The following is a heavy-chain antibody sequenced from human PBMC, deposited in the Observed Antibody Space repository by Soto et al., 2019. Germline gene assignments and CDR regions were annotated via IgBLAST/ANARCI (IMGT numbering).Heavy chain of an antibody. D-gene: IGHD2-2*01. CDR3: ARDWVVVVPAAYPTYYYYGMDV. CDR1: GFTFSSYA. V-gene: IGHV3-30-3*01. J-gene: IGHJ6*02. Sequence: PGGSLRLSCAASGFTFSSYAMHWVRQAPGKGLEWVAVISYDGSNKCYADSVKGRFTISRDNSKNTLYLQMNSLRAEDTAVYYCARDWVVVVPAAYPTYYYYGMDVWGQGTTVTVSS. CDR2: ISYDGSNK.